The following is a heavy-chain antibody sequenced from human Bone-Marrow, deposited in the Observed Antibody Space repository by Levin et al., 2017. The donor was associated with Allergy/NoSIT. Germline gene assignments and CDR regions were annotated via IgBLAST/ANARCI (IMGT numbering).Heavy chain of an antibody. V-gene: IGHV1-69*01. Sequence: KRGESLKISCKVSGGTISVYAITWVRQAPGQGPEWMGVVIPLFGTVNYAQKFQGRVTITADESTSTGYMELSSLTSRDTAVYYCARAIPRDPDTAVVRALDYWGQGTRVTVSS. CDR1: GGTISVYA. D-gene: IGHD5-18*01. CDR3: ARAIPRDPDTAVVRALDY. J-gene: IGHJ4*02. CDR2: VIPLFGTV.